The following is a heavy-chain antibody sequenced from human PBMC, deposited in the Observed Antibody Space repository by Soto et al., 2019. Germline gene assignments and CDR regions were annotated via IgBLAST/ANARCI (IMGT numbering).Heavy chain of an antibody. Sequence: GSLRLSCAVSGFTVSSNHMNWVRQAPGKGLEWVSVIYSGGGTYYADSVKGRCTISRGNSKNTLYLQMNSLRAEDTAVYYCARGFVVTNAFDIWGQGTMVTVSS. D-gene: IGHD2-15*01. CDR1: GFTVSSNH. CDR2: IYSGGGT. J-gene: IGHJ3*02. V-gene: IGHV3-53*01. CDR3: ARGFVVTNAFDI.